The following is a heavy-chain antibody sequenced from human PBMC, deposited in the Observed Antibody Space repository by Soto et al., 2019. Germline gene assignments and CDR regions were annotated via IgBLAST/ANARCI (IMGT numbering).Heavy chain of an antibody. CDR1: GFNFRNYG. J-gene: IGHJ4*02. D-gene: IGHD3-22*01. V-gene: IGHV3-30-3*02. CDR3: AKDHGIEMIVAYLDD. CDR2: ISYHGDNE. Sequence: GGSLRLSCAASGFNFRNYGMHWVRQAPGKGLEWVAVISYHGDNEYYADSVKGRFTVSRDNSKNTLYLQMNSLRAEDTAVYYCAKDHGIEMIVAYLDDWGQGTLVTVSS.